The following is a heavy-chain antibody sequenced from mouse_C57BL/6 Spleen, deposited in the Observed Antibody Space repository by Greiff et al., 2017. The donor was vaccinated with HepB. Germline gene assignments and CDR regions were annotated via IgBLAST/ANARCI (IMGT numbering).Heavy chain of an antibody. D-gene: IGHD2-3*01. CDR3: ARWAIYEEDYYAMDY. CDR1: GYTFTSYG. Sequence: QVQLQQSGAELARPGASVKLSCKASGYTFTSYGISWVKQRTGQGLEWIGEIYPRSGNTYYNEKFKGKATLTADKSSSTAYMELRSLTSEDSAVYFCARWAIYEEDYYAMDYWGQGTSVTVSS. J-gene: IGHJ4*01. CDR2: IYPRSGNT. V-gene: IGHV1-81*01.